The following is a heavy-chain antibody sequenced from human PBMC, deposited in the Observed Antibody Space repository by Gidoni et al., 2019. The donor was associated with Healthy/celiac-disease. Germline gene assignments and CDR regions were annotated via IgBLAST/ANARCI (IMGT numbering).Heavy chain of an antibody. D-gene: IGHD4-17*01. V-gene: IGHV4-30-2*01. J-gene: IGHJ4*02. CDR1: GGSISSGVYS. CDR3: ARGDYGDYGLSFDY. CDR2: IYHSGIT. Sequence: QLQLQESGSGLVKPSQTLSLTCGVSGGSISSGVYSWNWIRQPPGRGLEWIGYIYHSGITYYNPSLKSRVTMSVDRSKNQFSLRLSSVTAADTAVYYCARGDYGDYGLSFDYWGQGTLVTVSS.